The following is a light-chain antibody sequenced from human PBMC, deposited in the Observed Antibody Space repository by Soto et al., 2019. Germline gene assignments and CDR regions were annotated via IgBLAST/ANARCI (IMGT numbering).Light chain of an antibody. V-gene: IGLV1-40*01. CDR2: GNS. CDR1: SPNIGAGFD. CDR3: QSFDSSLSGWL. J-gene: IGLJ3*02. Sequence: QSVLTQPPSVSGAPGQRVTVSCTGSSPNIGAGFDVHWYQQLPGTAPRLLIYGNSNRPSGVPDRFSGSKSGTSASLAITGLQAEDEADYYCQSFDSSLSGWLFGGGTKVTVL.